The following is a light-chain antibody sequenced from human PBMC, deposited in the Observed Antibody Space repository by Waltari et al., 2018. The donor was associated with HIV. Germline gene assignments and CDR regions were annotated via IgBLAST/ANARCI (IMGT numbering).Light chain of an antibody. CDR2: KNN. J-gene: IGLJ2*01. CDR1: DPHVGSHY. V-gene: IGLV1-47*01. CDR3: GAWDDNLRGL. Sequence: QAVLTPTPSASASPGPTITISCSGSDPHVGSHYVYWYHQFPGRAPKLLLYKNNQRSSGVPDRFSGSKSGTSASLTISGLRSEDEGTYFCGAWDDNLRGLFGAGTKLTVL.